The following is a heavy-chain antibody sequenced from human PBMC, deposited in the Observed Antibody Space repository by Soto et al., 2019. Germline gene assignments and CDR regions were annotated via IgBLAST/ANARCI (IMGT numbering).Heavy chain of an antibody. Sequence: SVKVSCKASGGTFSSYAISWVRQAPGQGLEWMGGIIPIFGTANYAQKFQVRVTITADESTSTAYMELSSLRSEDTAVYYCASRLITIFGVVTRYYYGMDVWGQGTTVTV. CDR3: ASRLITIFGVVTRYYYGMDV. CDR2: IIPIFGTA. CDR1: GGTFSSYA. J-gene: IGHJ6*02. V-gene: IGHV1-69*13. D-gene: IGHD3-3*01.